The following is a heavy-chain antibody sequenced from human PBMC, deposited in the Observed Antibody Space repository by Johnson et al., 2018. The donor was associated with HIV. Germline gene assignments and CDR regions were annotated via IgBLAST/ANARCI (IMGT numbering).Heavy chain of an antibody. CDR3: ARELSGDAFDI. D-gene: IGHD1-26*01. J-gene: IGHJ3*02. CDR1: GFTFCSYA. V-gene: IGHV3-30-3*01. CDR2: ISYDGSNK. Sequence: QEQLVESGGGVVQPGRSLRLSCAASGFTFCSYAMHWVRQAPGKGLEWVAVISYDGSNKYYADSVKGRFTISRDNSNNTLYLQMNSLRAEDTAVYYCARELSGDAFDIWGQGTMVTVSS.